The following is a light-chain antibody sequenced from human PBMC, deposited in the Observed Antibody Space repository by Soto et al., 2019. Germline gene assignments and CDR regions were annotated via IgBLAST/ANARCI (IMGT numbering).Light chain of an antibody. CDR2: DAS. CDR1: QSVSSRN. CDR3: QLFGRSPLWA. Sequence: EIVLTQSPGTLSLSPGERATLSCRASQSVSSRNLAWYQQKPGQAPSLLVSDASSRATGIPDRFSGSACGTEFTLPISRLEPEDFAVYYCQLFGRSPLWAFGQGTRVEFK. J-gene: IGKJ1*01. V-gene: IGKV3-20*01.